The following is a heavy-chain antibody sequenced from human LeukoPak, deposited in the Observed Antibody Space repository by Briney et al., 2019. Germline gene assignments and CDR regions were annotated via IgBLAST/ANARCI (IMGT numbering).Heavy chain of an antibody. CDR2: IRSKSHGGTT. J-gene: IGHJ6*02. CDR1: GFTFSSYA. D-gene: IGHD3-16*01. CDR3: RIEGRGGEYVYYYYGMDV. V-gene: IGHV3-49*04. Sequence: GGSLRLSCAASGFTFSSYAMSWVRQSPGKGLEWVGFIRSKSHGGTTEYAASVKGRFTISRDDSKSIASLQMNSLKTEDTALYHCRIEGRGGEYVYYYYGMDVWGQGTTVTVSS.